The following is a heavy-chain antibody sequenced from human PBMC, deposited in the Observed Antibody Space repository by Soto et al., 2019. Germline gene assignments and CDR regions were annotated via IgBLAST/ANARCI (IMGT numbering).Heavy chain of an antibody. CDR1: GFTFSHSG. CDR3: AKDTPGTVSR. J-gene: IGHJ4*02. D-gene: IGHD3-10*01. Sequence: QVQLVESGGGVVQPGRSLRLSCAASGFTFSHSGFRWVRQAPGKGLEWVIFISSDGNSQYYGDSVKGRFTISRDNSRNTLYLQMNSLRPEDTAVYYCAKDTPGTVSRWGQGTLVTVSS. V-gene: IGHV3-30*18. CDR2: ISSDGNSQ.